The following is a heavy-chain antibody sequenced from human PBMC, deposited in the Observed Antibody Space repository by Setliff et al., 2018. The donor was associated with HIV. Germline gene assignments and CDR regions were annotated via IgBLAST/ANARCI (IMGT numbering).Heavy chain of an antibody. CDR1: GYTFTSYG. CDR3: VRDTDIWRYFPL. V-gene: IGHV1-18*01. D-gene: IGHD1-1*01. J-gene: IGHJ1*01. Sequence: ASVKVSCKASGYTFTSYGVTWVRQAPGQGLEWMGWISTYSDETSSSQNLQGRLTMTTDTSTGTAYMELRSLRSDDTAVYFCVRDTDIWRYFPLWGQGTLVTVSS. CDR2: ISTYSDET.